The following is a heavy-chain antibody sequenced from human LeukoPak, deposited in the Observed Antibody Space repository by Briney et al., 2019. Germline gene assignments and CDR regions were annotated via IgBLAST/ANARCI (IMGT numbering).Heavy chain of an antibody. D-gene: IGHD5-18*01. J-gene: IGHJ4*02. Sequence: SETLSLTCTVSGGSISSGNYYWSWIRQPPGKGLEWIGYIYCSGSTYYNPSLKSRVTVSVDTSKNQFSLKLSSVTAADTAVYYCARVLWYYFDYWGQGTLVTVSS. CDR3: ARVLWYYFDY. V-gene: IGHV4-30-4*08. CDR1: GGSISSGNYY. CDR2: IYCSGST.